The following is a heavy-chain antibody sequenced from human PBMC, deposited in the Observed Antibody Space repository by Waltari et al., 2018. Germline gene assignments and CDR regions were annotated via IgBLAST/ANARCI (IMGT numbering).Heavy chain of an antibody. J-gene: IGHJ4*02. D-gene: IGHD2-15*01. CDR3: ASQSTTLFDY. CDR1: GFTFSRFG. CDR2: IWHDGSTD. V-gene: IGHV3-33*01. Sequence: QVQLVESGGGVVQPGRSLRLSCAASGFTFSRFGMHWVRQAPGKGVGWVAVIWHDGSTDYYVDSVKGRFTISRDNSKNTLYLQMNSLRAEDSAVYYCASQSTTLFDYWGQGTLVTVSS.